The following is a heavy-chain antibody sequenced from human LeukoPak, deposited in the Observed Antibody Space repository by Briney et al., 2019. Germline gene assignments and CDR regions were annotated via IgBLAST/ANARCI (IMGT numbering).Heavy chain of an antibody. D-gene: IGHD5-18*01. Sequence: PGGTLRLSCGASGFTFSSYCMIWVRQPPGKGRECVANIKQEGSEKYYVDAVKGRFTISRDNAKNSLYLQMNSLRAEDTAVYYCARADLGYSYGLAFYWGEGTLVTVSS. J-gene: IGHJ4*02. CDR1: GFTFSSYC. CDR2: IKQEGSEK. V-gene: IGHV3-7*01. CDR3: ARADLGYSYGLAFY.